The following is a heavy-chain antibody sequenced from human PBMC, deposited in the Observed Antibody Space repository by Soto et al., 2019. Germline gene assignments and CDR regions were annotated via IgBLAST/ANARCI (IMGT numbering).Heavy chain of an antibody. D-gene: IGHD6-13*01. J-gene: IGHJ4*02. CDR1: GGTFSSYA. CDR3: GAAAGTWRPHPVEDY. V-gene: IGHV1-69*12. CDR2: IIPIFSTA. Sequence: QVQLVQSGAEVKKPGSSVKVSCKASGGTFSSYAISWVRQAPGQGLEWMGGIIPIFSTANYAQKFQGRVTITADESTSTAYMELSSLRSEDTAVYYCGAAAGTWRPHPVEDYWGQGTLVTVSS.